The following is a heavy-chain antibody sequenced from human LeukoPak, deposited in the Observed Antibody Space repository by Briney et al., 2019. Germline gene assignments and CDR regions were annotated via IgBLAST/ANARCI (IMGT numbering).Heavy chain of an antibody. J-gene: IGHJ4*02. Sequence: SETLSLTCSVSGGSISSISYYWGWIRQPPGKGLEWIGSIYYSGSTYYNPSLKSRVTISVDTSKNQFSLKLRSVTAADTAVYYCARHDAVTTSELFDYWGQGTLVTVSS. CDR2: IYYSGST. CDR1: GGSISSISYY. CDR3: ARHDAVTTSELFDY. V-gene: IGHV4-39*01. D-gene: IGHD4-17*01.